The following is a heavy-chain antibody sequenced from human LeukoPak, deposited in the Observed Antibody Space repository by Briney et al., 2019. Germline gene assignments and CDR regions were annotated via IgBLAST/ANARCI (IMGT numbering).Heavy chain of an antibody. CDR2: IYNDGRT. CDR1: GFTFSSYS. CDR3: ARDSFHTY. V-gene: IGHV3-66*01. J-gene: IGHJ4*02. Sequence: GGSLRLSCAASGFTFSSYSMNWVRQAPGKGLEWVSIIYNDGRTYYADSVKGRFTISRDNSKNTIYLQMNSLRAEDTAVYYCARDSFHTYWGQGTLVTVSS. D-gene: IGHD3-16*02.